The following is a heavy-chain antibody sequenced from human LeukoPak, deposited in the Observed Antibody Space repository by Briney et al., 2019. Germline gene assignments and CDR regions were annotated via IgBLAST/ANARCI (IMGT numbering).Heavy chain of an antibody. Sequence: GGSLRLSCTASGFTFGDYAMSWVRQAPGKGLEWVGFIRSKAYGGTTEYAASVKGRFTISRDDSKSIAYLQMNSLKTEDTAVYYCMSQLIIGWNDAFDIWGQGTMVTVSS. CDR1: GFTFGDYA. D-gene: IGHD1-1*01. CDR2: IRSKAYGGTT. J-gene: IGHJ3*02. V-gene: IGHV3-49*04. CDR3: MSQLIIGWNDAFDI.